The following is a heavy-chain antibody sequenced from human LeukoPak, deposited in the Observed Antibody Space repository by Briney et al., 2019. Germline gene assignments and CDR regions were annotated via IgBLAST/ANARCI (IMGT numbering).Heavy chain of an antibody. J-gene: IGHJ4*02. CDR2: ISGSGGST. D-gene: IGHD5-12*01. Sequence: PGGSLRLSSAASGFTFSSYAMSWVRQAPGKGLEWVSAISGSGGSTYYADSVKGRFTISRDNSKNTLYLQMNSLRAEDTAVYYCAKAVLRGYDFDYWGQGTLVTVSS. CDR3: AKAVLRGYDFDY. CDR1: GFTFSSYA. V-gene: IGHV3-23*01.